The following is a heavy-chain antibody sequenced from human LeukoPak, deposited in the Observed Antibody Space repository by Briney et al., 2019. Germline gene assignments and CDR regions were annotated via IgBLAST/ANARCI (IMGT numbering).Heavy chain of an antibody. J-gene: IGHJ4*02. CDR1: GFTFNSYV. CDR3: ATSITTPGAFDI. CDR2: IVSETVGGRT. V-gene: IGHV3-15*04. Sequence: GGSLRLSCAASGFTFNSYVMSWVRQAPGKGLEWVARIVSETVGGRTDYAASVKGRFTISRDDSKSTLFLQMSSLKIEDTAVYYCATSITTPGAFDIWGQGVLVTVSS. D-gene: IGHD1-1*01.